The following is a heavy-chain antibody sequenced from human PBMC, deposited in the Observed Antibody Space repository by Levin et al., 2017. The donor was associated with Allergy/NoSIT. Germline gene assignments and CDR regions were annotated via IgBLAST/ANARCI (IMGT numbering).Heavy chain of an antibody. J-gene: IGHJ6*02. CDR1: GFTFSSYA. CDR3: ARDLTDDYGDYRALYYYGMDV. D-gene: IGHD4-17*01. CDR2: ISYDGSNK. V-gene: IGHV3-30*04. Sequence: GGSLRLSCAASGFTFSSYAMHWVRQAPGKGLEWVAVISYDGSNKYYADSVKGRFTISRDNSKNTLYLQMNSLRAEDTAVYYCARDLTDDYGDYRALYYYGMDVWGQGTTVTVSS.